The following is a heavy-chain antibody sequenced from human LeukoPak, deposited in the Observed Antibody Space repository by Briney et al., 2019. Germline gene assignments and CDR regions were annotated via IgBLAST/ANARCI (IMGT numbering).Heavy chain of an antibody. Sequence: GGSLRLSCAASGFTFSDYYMSWIRQAPGKGLEWVSYISSSSSYIYYADSVKGRFTISRDNAKNSLYLQMNSLRAEDTAVYYCARGKLWFGELLSYYYMDVWGKGTTVTVSS. CDR1: GFTFSDYY. V-gene: IGHV3-11*06. CDR3: ARGKLWFGELLSYYYMDV. D-gene: IGHD3-10*01. J-gene: IGHJ6*03. CDR2: ISSSSSYI.